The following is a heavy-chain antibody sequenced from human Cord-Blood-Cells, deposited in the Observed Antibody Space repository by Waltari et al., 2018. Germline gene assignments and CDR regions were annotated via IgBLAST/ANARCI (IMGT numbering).Heavy chain of an antibody. CDR3: ARGDLAVAGTGSYYFDY. D-gene: IGHD6-19*01. Sequence: QVQLQQWGAGLLKPSETLSLTCAVYGGSFSGYYWSWIRQPPGKGLEWIGENNHRGRTNTNPSLRSRVTISVDTSKIHFSLKLSSVTAADTAVYYCARGDLAVAGTGSYYFDYWGQGTLVTVSS. CDR1: GGSFSGYY. J-gene: IGHJ4*02. V-gene: IGHV4-34*01. CDR2: NNHRGRT.